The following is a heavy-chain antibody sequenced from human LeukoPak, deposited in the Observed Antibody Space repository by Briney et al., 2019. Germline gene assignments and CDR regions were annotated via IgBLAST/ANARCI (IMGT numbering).Heavy chain of an antibody. CDR1: GFTFSSYA. D-gene: IGHD6-19*01. V-gene: IGHV3-23*01. CDR2: ISPSGGST. J-gene: IGHJ4*02. CDR3: AQDSSGWYSFFGATLDF. Sequence: GGSLRLSCAASGFTFSSYAMSWVRQAPGKGLEWVSGISPSGGSTYYSDSVKGRFTISRDNSKNTLYLQMNSLRAEDTAVYYCAQDSSGWYSFFGATLDFWGQGTLVTVSS.